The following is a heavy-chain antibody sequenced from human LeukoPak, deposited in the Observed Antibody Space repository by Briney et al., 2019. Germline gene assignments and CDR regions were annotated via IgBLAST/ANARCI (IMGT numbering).Heavy chain of an antibody. J-gene: IGHJ4*02. V-gene: IGHV3-23*01. Sequence: GGSLRLSCAASGFTVSSNYMTWARQAPGKGLEWVSGISGSGSSTYYADSVKGRFTISRDNSKNTLYLQMNSLRAEDTAVYYCAKDLRYYYDSSGYSTYDYWGQGTLVTVSS. CDR3: AKDLRYYYDSSGYSTYDY. D-gene: IGHD3-22*01. CDR1: GFTVSSNY. CDR2: ISGSGSST.